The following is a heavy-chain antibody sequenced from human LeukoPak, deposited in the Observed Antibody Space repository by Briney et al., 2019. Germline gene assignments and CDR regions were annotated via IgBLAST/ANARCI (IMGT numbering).Heavy chain of an antibody. CDR3: ARVGYCSGGSCRFDP. CDR2: ISNSGTT. CDR1: GGSINIYY. J-gene: IGHJ5*02. D-gene: IGHD2-15*01. V-gene: IGHV4-59*01. Sequence: SETLSHTCTVSGGSINIYYWSWIRQPPGKGLEWIGYISNSGTTNYNPSLKSRVTISVDTSKNKFSLDLSSVTAADTAVYYCARVGYCSGGSCRFDPWGQGTLVTVSS.